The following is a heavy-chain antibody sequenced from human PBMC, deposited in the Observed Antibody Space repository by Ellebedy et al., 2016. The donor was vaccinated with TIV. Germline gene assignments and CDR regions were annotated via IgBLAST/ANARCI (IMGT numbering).Heavy chain of an antibody. CDR1: GFTFDDYG. V-gene: IGHV3-7*01. CDR2: IKQDGSEK. CDR3: ARVQKRSSKGY. Sequence: GGSLRLSXAASGFTFDDYGMSWVRQAPGKGLEWVANIKQDGSEKYYVDSVKGRFTISRDNAKNSLYLQMNSLRAEDTAVYYCARVQKRSSKGYWGQGTLVTVSS. J-gene: IGHJ4*02.